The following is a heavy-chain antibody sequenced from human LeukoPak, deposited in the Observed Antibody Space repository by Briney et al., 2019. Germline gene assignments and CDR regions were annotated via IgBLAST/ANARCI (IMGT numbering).Heavy chain of an antibody. J-gene: IGHJ4*02. CDR2: ISYDGSNK. Sequence: GGSLRLSCAASGFTFSSYAMHWVRQAPGKGLEWVAVISYDGSNKYYADSVKGRFTISRDNAKNSLYLQMNSLRAEDTAVYYCARDAWFGELLYPFDYWGQGTLVTVSS. CDR1: GFTFSSYA. V-gene: IGHV3-30-3*01. D-gene: IGHD3-10*01. CDR3: ARDAWFGELLYPFDY.